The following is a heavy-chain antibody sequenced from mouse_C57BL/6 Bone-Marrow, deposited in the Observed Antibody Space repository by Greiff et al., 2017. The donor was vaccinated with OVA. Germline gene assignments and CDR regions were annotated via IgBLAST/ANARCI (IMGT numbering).Heavy chain of an antibody. CDR3: VRHPPYYYGSSLYAMDY. V-gene: IGHV10-1*01. Sequence: EVQLVESGGGLVQPKGSLKLSCAASGFSFNTYAMNWVRQAPGKGLEWVARIRSKSNNYATYYADSVKDRFTISRDDSESMLYLQMNNLKTEDTAMYYGVRHPPYYYGSSLYAMDYWGQGTSVTVSS. CDR2: IRSKSNNYAT. J-gene: IGHJ4*01. CDR1: GFSFNTYA. D-gene: IGHD1-1*01.